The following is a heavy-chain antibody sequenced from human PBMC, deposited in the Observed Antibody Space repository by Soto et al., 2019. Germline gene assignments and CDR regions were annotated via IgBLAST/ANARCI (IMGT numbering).Heavy chain of an antibody. CDR3: VMVDNYVTPTPQDV. J-gene: IGHJ6*02. D-gene: IGHD3-16*01. Sequence: QVQLVQSGDEVKRPGDSVKVSCKATGYIFINYGIAWVRQAPGKGLEWMGWISPYTGNTHSATKVQGRLTMTTDTSTSTAYMDLGSLTSDDTAVYYCVMVDNYVTPTPQDVWGQGTTVTVSS. V-gene: IGHV1-18*01. CDR1: GYIFINYG. CDR2: ISPYTGNT.